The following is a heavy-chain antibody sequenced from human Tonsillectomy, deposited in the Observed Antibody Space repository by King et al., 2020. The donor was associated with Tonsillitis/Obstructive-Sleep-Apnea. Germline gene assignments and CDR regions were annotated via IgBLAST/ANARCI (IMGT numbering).Heavy chain of an antibody. D-gene: IGHD5-18*01. V-gene: IGHV3-43*01. CDR1: GFTFSDYT. CDR3: AKDYRYFDV. Sequence: QLVQSGGVVVQPGGSLRLSCAASGFTFSDYTMHWFRQNPGKGLEWVSLIYWDASTTFYADSVKGRFTISRDNNNNYLYLQMNSLRTDDTALYYCAKDYRYFDVWGRGTLVTVSS. J-gene: IGHJ2*01. CDR2: IYWDASTT.